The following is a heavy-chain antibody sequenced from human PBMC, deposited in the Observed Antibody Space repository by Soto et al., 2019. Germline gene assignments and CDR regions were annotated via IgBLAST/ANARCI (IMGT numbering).Heavy chain of an antibody. V-gene: IGHV1-69*04. CDR2: IIPILGIA. CDR3: ARDRFSGYDPSLYFDY. CDR1: GGTFSSYT. Sequence: EASVKVSCKASGGTFSSYTISWVRQAPGQGLEWMGRIIPILGIANYAQKFQGRVTITADKSTSTAYMELSSLRSEDTAVYYCARDRFSGYDPSLYFDYWGQGTLVTVSS. D-gene: IGHD5-12*01. J-gene: IGHJ4*02.